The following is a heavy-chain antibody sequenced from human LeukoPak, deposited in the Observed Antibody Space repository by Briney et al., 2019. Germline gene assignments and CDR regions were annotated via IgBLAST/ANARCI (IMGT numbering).Heavy chain of an antibody. CDR2: INWNGRIT. Sequence: PGESLRLSCAASGFTFDDYAMNWVRQVPGRGLEWVSGINWNGRITEYADSVKDRFTISRQNTKNSLYLYMNNLGGEDTALYFCARGSVQLWLRDTYYYGMDVWGQGTTVTVSS. V-gene: IGHV3-20*04. D-gene: IGHD5-18*01. CDR1: GFTFDDYA. J-gene: IGHJ6*02. CDR3: ARGSVQLWLRDTYYYGMDV.